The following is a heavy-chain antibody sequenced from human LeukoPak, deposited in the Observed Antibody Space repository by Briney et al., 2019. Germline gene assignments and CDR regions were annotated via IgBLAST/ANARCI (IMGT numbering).Heavy chain of an antibody. CDR3: ARAGNYYYYYMDV. D-gene: IGHD1-26*01. CDR1: GFPFSSYW. Sequence: PGGSLRLSCAASGFPFSSYWMHWVRQAPGKGLVWVSRINSDGSSTSYADSVKGRFTISRDNAKNTLYLQMNSLRAEDTAVYYCARAGNYYYYYMDVWGKGTTVTISS. J-gene: IGHJ6*03. CDR2: INSDGSST. V-gene: IGHV3-74*01.